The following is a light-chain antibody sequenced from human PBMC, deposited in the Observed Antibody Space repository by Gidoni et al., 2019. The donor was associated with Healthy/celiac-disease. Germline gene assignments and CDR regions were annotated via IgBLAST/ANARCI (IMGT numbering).Light chain of an antibody. CDR1: QGLSSY. J-gene: IGKJ1*01. V-gene: IGKV1-8*01. Sequence: AIRIPQSPSSLSASTGDRVTITCRASQGLSSYLAWYQQKPGKAPKLLIYAASTLQSGVPSRFSGSGSGTDFTLTISCLQSEDFATYYCQQYYSYPRTFGQGTKVEIK. CDR2: AAS. CDR3: QQYYSYPRT.